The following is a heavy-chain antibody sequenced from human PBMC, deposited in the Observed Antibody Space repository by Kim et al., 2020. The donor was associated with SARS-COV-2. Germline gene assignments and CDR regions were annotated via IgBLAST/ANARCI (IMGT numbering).Heavy chain of an antibody. CDR1: GGSISSYY. J-gene: IGHJ3*02. Sequence: SETLSLTCTVSGGSISSYYWSWIRQPPGKGLEWIGYIYYSGSTNYNPSLKSRVTISVDTSKNRFSLKLSSGTAADTAVYECARLGWSSTSSSAFDSWGQG. CDR2: IYYSGST. V-gene: IGHV4-59*08. D-gene: IGHD2-2*01. CDR3: ARLGWSSTSSSAFDS.